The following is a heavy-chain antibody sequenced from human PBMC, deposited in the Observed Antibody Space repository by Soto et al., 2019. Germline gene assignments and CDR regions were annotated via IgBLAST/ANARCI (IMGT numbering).Heavy chain of an antibody. D-gene: IGHD3-10*01. Sequence: ASVKVSCKASGYRFNDYAISWVRQAPGQGLEWMGWISAYSGHTNLAEKFKGRVTMTAEASTTTAYIELRSLRSDDTAIYFCVRDPRDYFGSGTSPHPCGQGTLVTVSS. CDR1: GYRFNDYA. CDR3: VRDPRDYFGSGTSPHP. V-gene: IGHV1-18*01. CDR2: ISAYSGHT. J-gene: IGHJ5*02.